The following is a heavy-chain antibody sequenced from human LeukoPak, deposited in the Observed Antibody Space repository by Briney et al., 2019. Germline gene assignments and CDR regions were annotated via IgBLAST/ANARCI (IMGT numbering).Heavy chain of an antibody. CDR1: GGSFSGYY. J-gene: IGHJ4*02. Sequence: PSETLSLTCAVYGGSFSGYYWSWIRQPPGKGLEWIGYIYYSGSTNYNPSLKSRVTISVDTSKNQFSLKLSSVTAADTAVYYCARLSYSNWYYFDYWGQGTLVTVSS. CDR2: IYYSGST. CDR3: ARLSYSNWYYFDY. D-gene: IGHD4-11*01. V-gene: IGHV4-59*08.